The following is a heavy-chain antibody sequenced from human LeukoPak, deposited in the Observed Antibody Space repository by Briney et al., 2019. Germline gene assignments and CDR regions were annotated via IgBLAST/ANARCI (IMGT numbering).Heavy chain of an antibody. CDR1: GFTFSSYA. D-gene: IGHD2-2*01. J-gene: IGHJ6*02. CDR2: ISGNGGST. CDR3: AKEDIVVVPDATNYYYYGMDV. Sequence: GGSLRLSCAASGFTFSSYAMSWVRQAPGKGLEWVSAISGNGGSTYYADSVKGRFTISRDNSKNTVYLQMNSMRAEDTAVYYCAKEDIVVVPDATNYYYYGMDVWGQGTTVTVSS. V-gene: IGHV3-23*01.